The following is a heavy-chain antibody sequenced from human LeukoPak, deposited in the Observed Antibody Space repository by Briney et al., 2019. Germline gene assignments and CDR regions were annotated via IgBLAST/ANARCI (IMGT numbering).Heavy chain of an antibody. V-gene: IGHV4-39*01. J-gene: IGHJ5*02. CDR1: GGSISSSSHY. CDR3: ARHVLRYFDWLPPFRSPSPRKNWFDP. Sequence: PSETLSLTCTVSGGSISSSSHYWGWIRQPPGKGLEWIGSIYYSGNTYYNPSLKSRVTISVDTSKNQFSLKLSSVTAADTAVYYCARHVLRYFDWLPPFRSPSPRKNWFDPWGQGTLVTVSS. CDR2: IYYSGNT. D-gene: IGHD3-9*01.